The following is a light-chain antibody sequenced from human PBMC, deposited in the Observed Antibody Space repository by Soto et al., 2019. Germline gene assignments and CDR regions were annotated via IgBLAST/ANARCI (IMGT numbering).Light chain of an antibody. Sequence: DIQMTQSPSTLSASVGDRVTITCRASQSISSWLAWYQQKPGKAPKLLIYKASSLESGVPSRFSGSGSGTEFTLTISSLQADDFATYYCQQYNNARCTFGQGTKLEIK. J-gene: IGKJ2*02. CDR3: QQYNNARCT. CDR2: KAS. CDR1: QSISSW. V-gene: IGKV1-5*03.